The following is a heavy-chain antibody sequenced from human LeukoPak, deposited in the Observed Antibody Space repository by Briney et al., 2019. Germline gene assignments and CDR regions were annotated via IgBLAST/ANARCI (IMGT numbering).Heavy chain of an antibody. CDR1: GFTFSNYA. CDR2: ISASGGTT. V-gene: IGHV3-23*01. CDR3: AKRPRDTSGYYLGAFDI. D-gene: IGHD3-22*01. Sequence: GGSLRLSCAASGFTFSNYAMTWVCQAPGKGLEWVSGISASGGTTYYADSVKGRFTISRDNSKNTLYLQMNSLRAEDTAVYYCAKRPRDTSGYYLGAFDIWGQGTMVTVSS. J-gene: IGHJ3*02.